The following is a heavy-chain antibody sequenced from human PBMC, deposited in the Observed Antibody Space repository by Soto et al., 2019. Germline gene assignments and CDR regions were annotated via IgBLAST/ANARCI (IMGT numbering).Heavy chain of an antibody. V-gene: IGHV3-48*03. J-gene: IGHJ2*01. CDR2: ISRSGSTI. CDR1: GLTFSSYE. Sequence: GGSLRLSCAASGLTFSSYEMNWVRQAPGKGLEWVSYISRSGSTIYYADSVKGRVTISRDNAKNSLYLQMNSLRAEDTAVYYCARDARITRPDWYFDLWGRGTLVTVSS. CDR3: ARDARITRPDWYFDL. D-gene: IGHD2-15*01.